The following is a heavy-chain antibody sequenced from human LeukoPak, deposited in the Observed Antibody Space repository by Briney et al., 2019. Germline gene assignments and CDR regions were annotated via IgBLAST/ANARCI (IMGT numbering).Heavy chain of an antibody. CDR3: AKALGSYLYYFDY. D-gene: IGHD1-26*01. J-gene: IGHJ4*02. CDR1: GFTFSDYY. CDR2: ISSSGSTI. Sequence: GGSLRLSCAASGFTFSDYYMSWIRQAPGKGLEWVSYISSSGSTIYYADSVKGRFTISRDNAKNSLYLQMNSLRAEDTAVYYCAKALGSYLYYFDYWGQGTLVTVSS. V-gene: IGHV3-11*01.